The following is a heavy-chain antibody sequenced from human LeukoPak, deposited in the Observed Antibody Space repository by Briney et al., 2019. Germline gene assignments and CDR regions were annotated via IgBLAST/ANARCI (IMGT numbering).Heavy chain of an antibody. Sequence: MTSETLSLTCAVSGGSISSGYYWGWIRQSPGKGLEWIGSIYHSGSTYYNPSLESRVTISVDTSKNQFSLKLSSVTAADTALYYCAKSRSGAGLFDSWGQGTLVTVSS. CDR3: AKSRSGAGLFDS. CDR2: IYHSGST. D-gene: IGHD6-13*01. CDR1: GGSISSGYY. J-gene: IGHJ4*02. V-gene: IGHV4-38-2*01.